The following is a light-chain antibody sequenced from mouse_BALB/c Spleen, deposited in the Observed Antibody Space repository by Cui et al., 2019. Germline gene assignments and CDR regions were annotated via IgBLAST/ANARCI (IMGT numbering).Light chain of an antibody. CDR1: SSVSSSY. CDR2: STA. Sequence: QIVLTHSPAIMSASLGERVTMTTTARSSVSSSYLHWYQQRPGSSPKLWIYSTANLASGVPARFSGSGSGTSYSLTISSMEAEDAATYYCHQYHRSPYTFGGGTKLEIK. CDR3: HQYHRSPYT. J-gene: IGKJ2*01. V-gene: IGKV4-74*01.